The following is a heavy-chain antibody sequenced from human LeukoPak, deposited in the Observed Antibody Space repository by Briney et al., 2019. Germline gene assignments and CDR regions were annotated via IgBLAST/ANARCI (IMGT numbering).Heavy chain of an antibody. Sequence: GGSLRLSCAASGFTFSSYWMSWVRQAPGKGLEWVANIEQDGGEKFYVDSVKGRFTISRDNAKNSLYLQMNSLRAEDTAVYYCAKGLKTAVGPYKGYHYYMDVWGKGTTVTVSS. J-gene: IGHJ6*03. CDR2: IEQDGGEK. CDR3: AKGLKTAVGPYKGYHYYMDV. V-gene: IGHV3-7*03. CDR1: GFTFSSYW. D-gene: IGHD5-18*01.